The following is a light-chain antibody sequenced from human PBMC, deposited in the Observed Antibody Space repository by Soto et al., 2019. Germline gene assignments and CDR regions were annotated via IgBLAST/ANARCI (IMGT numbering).Light chain of an antibody. V-gene: IGKV3-15*01. CDR1: QSISNN. CDR3: QQYNNWWT. CDR2: GTS. Sequence: EIVMTQSPATLSVSPGERATLSCRASQSISNNLAWYHQRPGQAPRLLIYGTSTRATGIPARFSGSGSGTEFTLTISSLQSEDFAVYYCQQYNNWWTFGQGTRVEIK. J-gene: IGKJ1*01.